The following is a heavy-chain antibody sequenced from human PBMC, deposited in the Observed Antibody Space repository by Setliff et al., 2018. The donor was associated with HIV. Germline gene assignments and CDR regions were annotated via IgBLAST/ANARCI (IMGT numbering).Heavy chain of an antibody. J-gene: IGHJ4*02. V-gene: IGHV4-61*09. CDR2: IYTNGYT. D-gene: IGHD1-1*01. CDR3: ARGSWKDGAQGYFFDH. Sequence: PSETLSLTCTVSGGSISSGSYYWTWIRQSAGKGLEWIGHIYTNGYTNYNPSLKSRVTISVDTSKNQFSLSLRSVTAADTAVYYCARGSWKDGAQGYFFDHWGQGTLVTVSS. CDR1: GGSISSGSYY.